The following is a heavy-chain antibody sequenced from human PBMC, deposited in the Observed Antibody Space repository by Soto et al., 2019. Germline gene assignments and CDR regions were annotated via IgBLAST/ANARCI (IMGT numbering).Heavy chain of an antibody. CDR2: IYYSGST. J-gene: IGHJ4*02. CDR1: GGSISSSSYY. Sequence: SETLSLTCTVSGGSISSSSYYWGWIRQPPGKGLEWIGSIYYSGSTYYNPSLKSRVTIYVDTSKNQFSLKLSSVTAADTAVYYCARHGGAGYSSSWYGSIDYWGQGTLVTVSS. D-gene: IGHD6-13*01. CDR3: ARHGGAGYSSSWYGSIDY. V-gene: IGHV4-39*01.